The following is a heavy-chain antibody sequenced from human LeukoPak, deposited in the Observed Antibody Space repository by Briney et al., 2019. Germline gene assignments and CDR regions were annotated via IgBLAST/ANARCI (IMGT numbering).Heavy chain of an antibody. V-gene: IGHV3-30*02. Sequence: GGSLRLSCGASGFTFSSSAMHWVRQGPGKGLEWVAHIAHHGNNKYYADSVKGRFTISRDNSKGSLYLQMNSLRADDTAVYYCAKDGSWSCTDWGQGTLVRVSS. J-gene: IGHJ4*02. CDR3: AKDGSWSCTD. CDR1: GFTFSSSA. D-gene: IGHD2-8*02. CDR2: IAHHGNNK.